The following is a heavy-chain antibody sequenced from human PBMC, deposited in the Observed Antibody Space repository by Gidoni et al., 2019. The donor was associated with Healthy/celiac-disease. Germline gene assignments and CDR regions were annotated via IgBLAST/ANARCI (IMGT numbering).Heavy chain of an antibody. Sequence: EVQRVETGGGLVQPGGSLRLAGAAAGVTLSRYCMSWVRQAPGKGLAWVANITQDGSEKYYVDAVKGRFTISSDTSTHALYLQMNSLRAEDTAVYYCAREIGDYAAFDIWGHGTMVTVSS. J-gene: IGHJ3*02. D-gene: IGHD4-17*01. CDR3: AREIGDYAAFDI. CDR1: GVTLSRYC. CDR2: ITQDGSEK. V-gene: IGHV3-7*01.